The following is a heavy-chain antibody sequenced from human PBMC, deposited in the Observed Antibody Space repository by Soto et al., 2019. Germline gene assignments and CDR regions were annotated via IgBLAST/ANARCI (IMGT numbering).Heavy chain of an antibody. V-gene: IGHV1-18*01. J-gene: IGHJ6*02. D-gene: IGHD2-2*02. CDR2: SSAANGST. CDR1: GYTFASYG. CDR3: ARVGYCTSTSCYNYYYYGMDV. Sequence: APVKVSCKASGYTFASYGISWVRQAPGQGLEWMGWSSAANGSTSYAQKFQGRVTMTTDTSTSTAYMELSSLISEDTAVYYCARVGYCTSTSCYNYYYYGMDVSGQGTSVPV.